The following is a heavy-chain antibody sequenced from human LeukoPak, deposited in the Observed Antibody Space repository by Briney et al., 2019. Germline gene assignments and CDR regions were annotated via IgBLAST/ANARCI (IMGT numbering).Heavy chain of an antibody. CDR1: GFTFSSYW. CDR3: AREAIAARNFDY. CDR2: IKQDGSEK. J-gene: IGHJ4*02. Sequence: GGSLRLSCAGSGFTFSSYWMSWVRQAPGKGLEWVANIKQDGSEKYYVDSVKGRFTISRDNAKNSLYLQMNSLRAEDTAVYYCAREAIAARNFDYWGQGTLVTVSS. D-gene: IGHD6-6*01. V-gene: IGHV3-7*01.